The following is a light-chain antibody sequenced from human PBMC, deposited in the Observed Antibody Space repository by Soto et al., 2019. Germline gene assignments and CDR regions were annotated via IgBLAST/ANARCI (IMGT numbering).Light chain of an antibody. V-gene: IGLV1-51*01. CDR3: GTWDSSLSVGV. J-gene: IGLJ2*01. CDR1: RSNIGNNY. CDR2: NNN. Sequence: QSVLTQPPSVSAAPGQKVTISCSGSRSNIGNNYVAWYQQFPGTVPKLLIYNNNGRPSGTPDRISGSASGTSATLTITGLQTGDEADYFCGTWDSSLSVGVFGGGTKLTVL.